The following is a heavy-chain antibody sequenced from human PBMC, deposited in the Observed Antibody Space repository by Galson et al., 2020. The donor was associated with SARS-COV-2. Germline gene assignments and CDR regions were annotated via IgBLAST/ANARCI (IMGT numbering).Heavy chain of an antibody. D-gene: IGHD4-4*01. J-gene: IGHJ5*02. CDR3: AREAYLTVTTGLGDWFDP. Sequence: SETLSLTCTVSGGSISSYYWSWIRQPPGKGLEWIGYIYYSGSTNYNPSLKSRVTISVDTSKNQFSLKLSSVTAADTAVYYCAREAYLTVTTGLGDWFDPWGQGTLVTVSS. V-gene: IGHV4-59*01. CDR2: IYYSGST. CDR1: GGSISSYY.